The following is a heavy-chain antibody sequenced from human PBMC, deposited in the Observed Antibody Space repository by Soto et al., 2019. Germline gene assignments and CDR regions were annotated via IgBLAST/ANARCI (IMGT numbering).Heavy chain of an antibody. Sequence: EVQLVESGGGLVQPGRSLRLSCVASGITFDSYAMHWVRQAPGKGLEWVSGISWSSGSVGYGDSVRGRFTISRDNAQNSLYLEMNCLRVEDTAFYYCVKDIHEQWLVSHFEYWGQGALVTVSS. CDR2: ISWSSGSV. J-gene: IGHJ4*02. CDR3: VKDIHEQWLVSHFEY. D-gene: IGHD6-19*01. CDR1: GITFDSYA. V-gene: IGHV3-9*01.